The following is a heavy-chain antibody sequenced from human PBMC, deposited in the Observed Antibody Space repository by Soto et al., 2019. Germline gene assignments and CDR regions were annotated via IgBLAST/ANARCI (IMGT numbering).Heavy chain of an antibody. D-gene: IGHD5-12*01. Sequence: QITLKESGPTLVKPTQTLTLTCTFSGFSLSTSGVGVGWIRQPPGKALEWLALIYWDDDKRYSPSLKSRLTIPKNTSKDQVVLTMTNMDPVDTATYYCAHRRKGWLPLDYWGQGTLVTVSS. CDR3: AHRRKGWLPLDY. J-gene: IGHJ4*02. V-gene: IGHV2-5*02. CDR1: GFSLSTSGVG. CDR2: IYWDDDK.